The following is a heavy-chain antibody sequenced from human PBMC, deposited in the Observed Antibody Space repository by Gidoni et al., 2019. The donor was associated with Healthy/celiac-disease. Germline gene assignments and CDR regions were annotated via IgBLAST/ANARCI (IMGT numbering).Heavy chain of an antibody. D-gene: IGHD2-21*02. V-gene: IGHV4-39*01. Sequence: QLQLQESGPGLVKPSETLSLTCTVPGGSISSSSYYWGWIRQPPGKGLEWIGSIYYSGSTYYNPSLKSRVTISVDTSKNQFSLKLSSVTAADTAVYYCARHWDIVVVTAIDWFDPWGQGTLVTVSS. CDR2: IYYSGST. CDR3: ARHWDIVVVTAIDWFDP. J-gene: IGHJ5*02. CDR1: GGSISSSSYY.